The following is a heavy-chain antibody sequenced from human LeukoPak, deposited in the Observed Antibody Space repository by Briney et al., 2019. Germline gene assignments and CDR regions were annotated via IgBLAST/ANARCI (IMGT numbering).Heavy chain of an antibody. D-gene: IGHD1-7*01. J-gene: IGHJ4*02. CDR2: INPSGGST. CDR3: ARVWSGTTPFGY. Sequence: ASVKVSCKASGGTFSSYAISWVRQAPGQGLEWMGIINPSGGSTSYAQKFQGRVTMTRDTSTSTVYMELSSLRSEDTAVYYCARVWSGTTPFGYWGQGTLVTVSS. V-gene: IGHV1-46*01. CDR1: GGTFSSYA.